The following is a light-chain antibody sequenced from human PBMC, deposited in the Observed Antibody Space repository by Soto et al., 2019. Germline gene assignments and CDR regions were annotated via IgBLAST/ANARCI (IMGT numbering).Light chain of an antibody. Sequence: QSALTQPASVSGSPGQSITISCTGTISDIGTFNFVSWYQQYPGKAPKLIIYEVSNRPSGISNRFSGSKSGNTASLTISGLQAEVEADYYFNSYSNTAAWVFGTGTKLTVL. CDR1: ISDIGTFNF. V-gene: IGLV2-14*01. CDR2: EVS. J-gene: IGLJ1*01. CDR3: NSYSNTAAWV.